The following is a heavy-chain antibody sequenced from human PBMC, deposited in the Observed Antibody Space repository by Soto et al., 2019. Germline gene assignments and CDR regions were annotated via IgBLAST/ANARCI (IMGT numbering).Heavy chain of an antibody. D-gene: IGHD2-21*02. J-gene: IGHJ6*02. Sequence: SETLSLTCSVSGGSIRSYYWSWIRQSPGKGLEWMGYFYHSGNSNYNHALKSRVTISVDTSKNQLSLSPRSVTEADTAVSFCARISSVDYYCYVNGGLDGWGQGTTVTVSS. CDR2: FYHSGNS. CDR3: ARISSVDYYCYVNGGLDG. CDR1: GGSIRSYY. V-gene: IGHV4-59*01.